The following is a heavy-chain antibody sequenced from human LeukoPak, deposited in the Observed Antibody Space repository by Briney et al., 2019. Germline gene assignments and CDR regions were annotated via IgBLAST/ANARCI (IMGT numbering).Heavy chain of an antibody. CDR2: ISYDGSNN. J-gene: IGHJ4*02. D-gene: IGHD6-19*01. V-gene: IGHV3-30-3*01. CDR1: GFTFSSYA. Sequence: GRSLRLSCAASGFTFSSYAMHWVRQAPGKGLEWVAVISYDGSNNYYADSVKGRFTISRDNSKNTLYLQMNSLRAEDTAVYYCAGSQWLVLDYWGQGTLVTVSS. CDR3: AGSQWLVLDY.